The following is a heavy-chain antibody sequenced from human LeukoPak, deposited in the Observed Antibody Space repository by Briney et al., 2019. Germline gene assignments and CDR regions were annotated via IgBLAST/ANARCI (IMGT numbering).Heavy chain of an antibody. D-gene: IGHD2-2*01. Sequence: SETLSLTCAVSGYSISSGYYWGWIRQPPGKGLEWIGSIYHSGSTYYNPSLKSRVTISVDTSKNQFSLKLSSVTAADTAVYYCARDPYCSGTSCYPFDYCGQGTLVTVSS. CDR2: IYHSGST. J-gene: IGHJ4*02. V-gene: IGHV4-38-2*02. CDR1: GYSISSGYY. CDR3: ARDPYCSGTSCYPFDY.